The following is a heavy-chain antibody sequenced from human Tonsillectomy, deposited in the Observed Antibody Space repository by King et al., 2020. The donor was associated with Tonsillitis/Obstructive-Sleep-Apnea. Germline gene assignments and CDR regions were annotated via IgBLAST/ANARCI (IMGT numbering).Heavy chain of an antibody. CDR2: IWYDGSNK. CDR3: ARDGEQWLGGVGAFDI. V-gene: IGHV3-33*01. Sequence: VQLVESGGGVVQPGRSLRLSCAASGFTFSSYGMHWVRQAPGKGLEWVAGIWYDGSNKYYADSVKGRFTISRDNSKNTLYLQMNSLRAEDTAVYYCARDGEQWLGGVGAFDIWGQGTMVTVSS. D-gene: IGHD6-19*01. CDR1: GFTFSSYG. J-gene: IGHJ3*02.